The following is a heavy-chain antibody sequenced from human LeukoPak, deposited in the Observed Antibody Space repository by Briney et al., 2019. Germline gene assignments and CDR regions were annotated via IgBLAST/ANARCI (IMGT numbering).Heavy chain of an antibody. CDR2: INPNSGGT. J-gene: IGHJ4*02. CDR1: GYTFTGYY. CDR3: ARKYCTNGVCYGFGY. D-gene: IGHD2-8*01. Sequence: ASVKVSCKASGYTFTGYYMHWVRQAPGQGLEWMGWINPNSGGTNYAQKFQGRVTMTRDTSISTAYMELSRLRSDDTAVYYCARKYCTNGVCYGFGYWGQGTLVTVSS. V-gene: IGHV1-2*02.